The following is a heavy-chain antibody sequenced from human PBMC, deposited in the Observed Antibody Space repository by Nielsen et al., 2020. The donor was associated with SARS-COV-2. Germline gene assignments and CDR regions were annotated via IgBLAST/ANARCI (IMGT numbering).Heavy chain of an antibody. Sequence: ASVKVSCKASGYTFTSYYMHWVRQAPGQGLEWMGIINPSGGSTSYAQKFQGRVTMARDTSISTAYMELSRLRSDDTAVYYCARDYGENYGDYKDENWFDPWGQGTLVTVSS. CDR1: GYTFTSYY. CDR2: INPSGGST. CDR3: ARDYGENYGDYKDENWFDP. J-gene: IGHJ5*02. D-gene: IGHD4-17*01. V-gene: IGHV1-46*01.